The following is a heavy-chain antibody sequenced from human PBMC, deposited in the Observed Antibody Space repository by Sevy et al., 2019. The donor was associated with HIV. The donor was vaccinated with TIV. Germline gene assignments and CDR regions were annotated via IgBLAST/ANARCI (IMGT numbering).Heavy chain of an antibody. J-gene: IGHJ3*02. CDR3: ATCTTGTTGNAFDI. CDR2: ISSSGSTI. CDR1: GFTFSDYY. V-gene: IGHV3-11*01. D-gene: IGHD1-1*01. Sequence: GGSLRLSCAASGFTFSDYYMSWIRQAPGKGLEWVSYISSSGSTIYYADSVKGRFTISRDNAKNSLYLQMNSLRAEDRAVYYCATCTTGTTGNAFDIWGQGTMVTVSS.